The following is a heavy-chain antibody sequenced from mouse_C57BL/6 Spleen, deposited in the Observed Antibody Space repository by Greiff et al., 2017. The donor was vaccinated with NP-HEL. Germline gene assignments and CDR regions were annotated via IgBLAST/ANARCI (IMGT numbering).Heavy chain of an antibody. D-gene: IGHD1-1*01. Sequence: EVQLQQSGAELVKPGASVQLSCTASGFNIKDYYMHWVKQRTEQGLEWIGRIDPEDGETKYAPKFQGKATITADKSSNTTYLQLSSLTSEDTAVYYCARVVARDWYFDVWGTGTTVTVSS. CDR1: GFNIKDYY. V-gene: IGHV14-2*01. CDR2: IDPEDGET. CDR3: ARVVARDWYFDV. J-gene: IGHJ1*03.